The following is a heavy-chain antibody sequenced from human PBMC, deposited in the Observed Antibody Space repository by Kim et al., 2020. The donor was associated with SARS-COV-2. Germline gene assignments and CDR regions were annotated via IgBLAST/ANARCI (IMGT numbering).Heavy chain of an antibody. CDR3: ATRRYTIFGVVIMPYYYGMDV. CDR2: FDPEDGET. Sequence: ASVKVSCKVSGYTLTELSMHWVRQAPGKGLEWMGGFDPEDGETIYAQKFQGRVTMTEDTSTDTAYMELSSLRSEDTAVYYCATRRYTIFGVVIMPYYYGMDVWGQGTTVTVSS. D-gene: IGHD3-3*01. J-gene: IGHJ6*02. CDR1: GYTLTELS. V-gene: IGHV1-24*01.